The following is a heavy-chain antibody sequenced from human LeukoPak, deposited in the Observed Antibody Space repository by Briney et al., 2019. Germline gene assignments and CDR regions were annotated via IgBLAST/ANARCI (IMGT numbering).Heavy chain of an antibody. CDR1: GYSISSGYY. CDR3: ASRKLGNDY. Sequence: SETLSLTCTVSGYSISSGYYWSWIRQSPGKGLEWIGYIYYTGSTTYNPSLKSRVTISADTSMNQFSLKLSSVTAADTAVYYCASRKLGNDYWGQGTLVTVSS. D-gene: IGHD7-27*01. V-gene: IGHV4-61*01. J-gene: IGHJ4*02. CDR2: IYYTGST.